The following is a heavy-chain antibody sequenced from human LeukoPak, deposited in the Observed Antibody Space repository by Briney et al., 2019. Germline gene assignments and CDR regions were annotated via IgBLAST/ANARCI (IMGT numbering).Heavy chain of an antibody. CDR3: ARHVGYSYAYVDY. D-gene: IGHD5-18*01. V-gene: IGHV4-38-2*01. J-gene: IGHJ4*02. CDR1: GYSISSGYS. Sequence: PWETLSLTCAVSGYSISSGYSWGCIRQPPGKGLERIGNIYHSGSAYYNPSLKSRVTMSVDTSKNQFSLKLSSVTSADTAVYYCARHVGYSYAYVDYWGQGTLVTVSS. CDR2: IYHSGSA.